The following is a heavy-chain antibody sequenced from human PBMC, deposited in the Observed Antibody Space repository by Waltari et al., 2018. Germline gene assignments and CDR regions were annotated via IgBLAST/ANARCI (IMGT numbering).Heavy chain of an antibody. CDR1: GFTFSSYS. D-gene: IGHD3-22*01. V-gene: IGHV3-21*01. J-gene: IGHJ6*02. CDR2: ISSSSSYR. CDR3: ARDYYDRVVTLGGGMDV. Sequence: EVQLVESGGGLVKPGGSLRLSCAASGFTFSSYSMNWVRQAPGRGLEWVSSISSSSSYRYYADSVKGRFTISRDNAKNSLYLQMNSLRAEDTAVYYCARDYYDRVVTLGGGMDVWGQGTTVTVSS.